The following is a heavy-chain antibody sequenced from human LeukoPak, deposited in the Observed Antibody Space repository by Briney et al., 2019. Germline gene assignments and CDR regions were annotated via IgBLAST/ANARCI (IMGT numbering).Heavy chain of an antibody. J-gene: IGHJ4*02. CDR3: ARRGPYYDSRMYYFDS. D-gene: IGHD3-22*01. Sequence: SETLSLTCTVSGGSIDSMSYYWGWIRQPPGMALEWIGSVYYSGSTYYDPSLKSRVTISVDTSKNQFSLKLTSVTAADTAVYYCARRGPYYDSRMYYFDSWGQGTLVTVSS. V-gene: IGHV4-39*01. CDR1: GGSIDSMSYY. CDR2: VYYSGST.